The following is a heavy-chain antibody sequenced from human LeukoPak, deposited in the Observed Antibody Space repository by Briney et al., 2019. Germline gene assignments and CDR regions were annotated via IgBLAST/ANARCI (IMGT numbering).Heavy chain of an antibody. J-gene: IGHJ4*02. V-gene: IGHV3-30*02. D-gene: IGHD1-26*01. CDR3: AKGDTTWELPHDY. CDR1: GFTFSSYG. Sequence: GGSLRLSCAASGFTFSSYGMHWVRQAPGKGLEWVAFIRYDGSNKYYADSVKGRFTISRDNSKNTLYLQMNSLRAEDTAVYYCAKGDTTWELPHDYWGQGTLVTVSS. CDR2: IRYDGSNK.